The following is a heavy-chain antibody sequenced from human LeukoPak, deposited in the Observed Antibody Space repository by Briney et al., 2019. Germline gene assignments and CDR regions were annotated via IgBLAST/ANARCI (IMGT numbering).Heavy chain of an antibody. D-gene: IGHD2-2*02. V-gene: IGHV1-3*01. Sequence: PWASVKVSCKASGYTFTSYAMHWVRQAPGQRLEWMGWINAGNGNTKYSQKFQGRVTITRDTSASTAYMELSSLRSEDTAVYYCAVVPAAILPYFDYWGQGTLVTVSS. CDR1: GYTFTSYA. J-gene: IGHJ4*02. CDR2: INAGNGNT. CDR3: AVVPAAILPYFDY.